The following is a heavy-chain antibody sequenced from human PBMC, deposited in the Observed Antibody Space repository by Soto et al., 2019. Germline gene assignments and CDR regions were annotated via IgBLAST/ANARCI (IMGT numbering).Heavy chain of an antibody. J-gene: IGHJ4*02. CDR2: INPADSDT. CDR3: ARSFTAGTAGDY. V-gene: IGHV5-51*01. D-gene: IGHD6-19*01. CDR1: GYRFTNYW. Sequence: EVQLVQSGAEVKKPGESLTISCQGSGYRFTNYWIGWVRQVPGKGPEWMGIINPADSDTRYSPSFQGQVTISADKSITTAYLQWSSLKASDSAMYFCARSFTAGTAGDYWGQGTLVTVS.